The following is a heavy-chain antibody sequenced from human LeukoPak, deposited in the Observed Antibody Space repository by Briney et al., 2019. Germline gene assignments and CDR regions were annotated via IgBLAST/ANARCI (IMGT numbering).Heavy chain of an antibody. J-gene: IGHJ4*02. CDR1: GFTFSSYA. Sequence: PGGSLRLSCAASGFTFSSYAMHWVRQAPGKGLEWVAVISYDGSNKYYADSVKGRFTISRDNSKNTLYLQMNSLRAEDTAVYYCARGQQWLAPCYFDYWGQGTLVTVSS. D-gene: IGHD6-19*01. CDR3: ARGQQWLAPCYFDY. CDR2: ISYDGSNK. V-gene: IGHV3-30*04.